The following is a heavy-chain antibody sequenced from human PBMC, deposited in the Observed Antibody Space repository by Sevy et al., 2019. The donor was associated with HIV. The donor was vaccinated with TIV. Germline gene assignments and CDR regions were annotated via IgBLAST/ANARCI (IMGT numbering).Heavy chain of an antibody. D-gene: IGHD1-26*01. CDR2: ISSSSSTI. V-gene: IGHV3-48*01. Sequence: GGSLRLSCAASGFTFSSYSMNWVRQAPGKGLEWVSYISSSSSTIYYADSVKGRFTISRDNAKNSLYLQMNSLRAEDTAVYYCARFFYRNWFDPWGHGTLVTVSS. J-gene: IGHJ5*02. CDR3: ARFFYRNWFDP. CDR1: GFTFSSYS.